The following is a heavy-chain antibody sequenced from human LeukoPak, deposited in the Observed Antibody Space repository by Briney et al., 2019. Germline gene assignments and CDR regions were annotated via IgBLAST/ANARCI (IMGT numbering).Heavy chain of an antibody. Sequence: GGSLRLSCAASGFTFSSYSISWVRQAPGKGLEWVSSISNIGTYIYYADSVKGRFTVSRDNAKNSLYLQMNNLRVEDTAVYYCARLLAGSGSYYLDSWGEGTLVTVSS. J-gene: IGHJ4*02. CDR3: ARLLAGSGSYYLDS. CDR1: GFTFSSYS. D-gene: IGHD3-10*01. CDR2: ISNIGTYI. V-gene: IGHV3-21*01.